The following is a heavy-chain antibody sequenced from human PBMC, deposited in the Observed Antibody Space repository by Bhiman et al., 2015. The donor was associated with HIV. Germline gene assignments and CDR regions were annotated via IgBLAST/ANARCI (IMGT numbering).Heavy chain of an antibody. CDR1: GFSFSSYS. CDR2: IGSSSSYK. Sequence: EVQLVESGGGLVQPGGSLRLSCAASGFSFSSYSMNWVRQAPGKGLEWVSTIGSSSSYKYYADSVKGRFSISRDNAKNSLSLQMNSLRAEDTAVHYCAREGLDYWGQGTLVTVSS. V-gene: IGHV3-21*03. J-gene: IGHJ4*02. CDR3: AREGLDY.